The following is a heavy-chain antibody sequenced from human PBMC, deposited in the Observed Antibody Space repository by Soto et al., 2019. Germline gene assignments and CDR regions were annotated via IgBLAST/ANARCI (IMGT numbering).Heavy chain of an antibody. CDR2: IYPGDSDT. D-gene: IGHD1-26*01. CDR1: GYRFTSYF. J-gene: IGHJ4*02. V-gene: IGHV5-51*01. CDR3: ARQRGNYSLMVQFED. Sequence: GASLKISCEASGYRFTSYFIGWVRQMPGKGLEWMGVIYPGDSDTRYSPSFQGQVTISADKSTSTAYLQWSSLKASDTAMYYCARQRGNYSLMVQFEDWGQGTLGTVAS.